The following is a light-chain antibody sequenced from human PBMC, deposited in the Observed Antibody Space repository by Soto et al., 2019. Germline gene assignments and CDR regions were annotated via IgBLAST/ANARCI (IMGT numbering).Light chain of an antibody. V-gene: IGKV3-15*01. CDR2: DAS. CDR3: QQSYSTLPIT. CDR1: QSVSGD. Sequence: EIVLTQSPATLSVPPGERATLSCRASQSVSGDLAWYHHKPGQAPRLLIYDASTRALDTPARFAGSGAGTEFTLTISSLQPEDFATYYCQQSYSTLPITFGQGTRLEIK. J-gene: IGKJ5*01.